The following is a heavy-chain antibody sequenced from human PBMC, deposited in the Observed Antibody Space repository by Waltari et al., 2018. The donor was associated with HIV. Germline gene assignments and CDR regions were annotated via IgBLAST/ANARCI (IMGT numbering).Heavy chain of an antibody. V-gene: IGHV3-9*01. CDR3: AKGGPTIGLYYFDY. CDR1: GFSFDDYA. Sequence: EVQLVESGGGLVQPGRSLRLSCAASGFSFDDYAMHWVRPAPGKGLEWVLGISWNGAGVGYAGSVKGRFAISRDNAKNSLYLQMNSLRAEDTALYYCAKGGPTIGLYYFDYWGQGTLVTVSS. CDR2: ISWNGAGV. D-gene: IGHD5-12*01. J-gene: IGHJ4*02.